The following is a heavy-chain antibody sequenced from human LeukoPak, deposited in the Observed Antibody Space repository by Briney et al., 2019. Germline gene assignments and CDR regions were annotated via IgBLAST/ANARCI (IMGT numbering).Heavy chain of an antibody. Sequence: GGSLRLSCAASGFTFSSYAMHWVRQAPGKGLEYVSGIGSDGGSPFHVNSVKGRFTISRDNSKNTLYLQMGSLRAEDMAVYYCAREYCSGGSCQYYFDYWGQGTLVTVSS. CDR2: IGSDGGSP. V-gene: IGHV3-64*01. D-gene: IGHD2-15*01. CDR1: GFTFSSYA. J-gene: IGHJ4*02. CDR3: AREYCSGGSCQYYFDY.